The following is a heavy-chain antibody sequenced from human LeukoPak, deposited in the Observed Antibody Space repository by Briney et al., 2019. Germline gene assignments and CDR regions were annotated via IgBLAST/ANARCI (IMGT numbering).Heavy chain of an antibody. V-gene: IGHV3-74*03. CDR3: ARDDGYNGGFDY. D-gene: IGHD5-24*01. J-gene: IGHJ4*02. Sequence: GGSLRLSCAVSGFTFRSYWMHWVRQSPGKGLVWVSRINTDGSSTTYADSVKGRFTISRDNAMNTLYLQMNSLRAEDTAVYYCARDDGYNGGFDYWGQGTLVTVSS. CDR2: INTDGSST. CDR1: GFTFRSYW.